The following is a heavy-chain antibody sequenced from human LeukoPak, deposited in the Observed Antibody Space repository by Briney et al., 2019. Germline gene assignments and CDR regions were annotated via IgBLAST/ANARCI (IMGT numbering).Heavy chain of an antibody. Sequence: GGSLRLSCAASGFTLRNYAMSWVRQAPGKGLEWVSSIGAGDKYTYYGDSVKGRFTISRDNSKNTLYLQMNSLIAEDTAVYYCAKIVGVYFGAFDIWGQGTMVTVSS. CDR1: GFTLRNYA. D-gene: IGHD1-26*01. J-gene: IGHJ3*02. CDR2: IGAGDKYT. V-gene: IGHV3-23*01. CDR3: AKIVGVYFGAFDI.